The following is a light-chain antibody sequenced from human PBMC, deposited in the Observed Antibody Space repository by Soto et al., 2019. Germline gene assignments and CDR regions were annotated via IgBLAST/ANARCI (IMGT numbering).Light chain of an antibody. CDR3: SSYSSTTTRV. CDR1: SSDVGGYNY. J-gene: IGLJ3*02. CDR2: AVS. Sequence: QSALTQPASVSGSPGQSITISCIGTSSDVGGYNYVSWYQQHPGTAPKLMIYAVSYRPSGVSNRFSGSKSGNTASLTISGLQAEDEADYFCSSYSSTTTRVFGGGTKLTVL. V-gene: IGLV2-14*03.